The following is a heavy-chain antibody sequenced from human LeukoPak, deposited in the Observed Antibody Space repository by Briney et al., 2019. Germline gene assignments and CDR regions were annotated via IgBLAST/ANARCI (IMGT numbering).Heavy chain of an antibody. V-gene: IGHV1-8*01. CDR2: MNAESGHT. Sequence: ASVKVSCKASGYTFTSYHIDWVRQAPGQGPEWMGWMNAESGHTGYAQNLEGRVSMTRDTSTNTAYMELRSLRSEDTAVYYCARDKYSSGFDYWGQGTLVTVSS. CDR1: GYTFTSYH. CDR3: ARDKYSSGFDY. D-gene: IGHD6-19*01. J-gene: IGHJ4*02.